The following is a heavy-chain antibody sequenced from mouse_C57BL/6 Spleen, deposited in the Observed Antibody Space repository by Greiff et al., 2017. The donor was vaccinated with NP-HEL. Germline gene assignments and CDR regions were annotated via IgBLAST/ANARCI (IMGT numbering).Heavy chain of an antibody. CDR3: ARSGGNYGYYFDY. Sequence: QVQLQQSGPELVKPGASVKISCKASGYAFSSSWMNWVKQRPGKGLEWIGRIYPGDGDTNYNGKFKGKATLTADKSSSTAYMQLSSLTSEDSAVYFGARSGGNYGYYFDYWGQGTTLTVSS. CDR2: IYPGDGDT. D-gene: IGHD2-1*01. CDR1: GYAFSSSW. J-gene: IGHJ2*01. V-gene: IGHV1-82*01.